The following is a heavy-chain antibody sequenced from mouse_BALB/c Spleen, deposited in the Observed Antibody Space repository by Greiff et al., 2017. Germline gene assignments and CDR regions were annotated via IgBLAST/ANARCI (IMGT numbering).Heavy chain of an antibody. Sequence: EVKLQESGAELVKPGASVKLSCTASGFNIKDTYMHWVKQRPEQGLEWIGRIDPANGNTKYDPKFKDKATLTADKSSSTAYMQLSSLTSEDSAVYYCAHGYDAMDYWGQGTSVTVSS. V-gene: IGHV14-3*02. CDR1: GFNIKDTY. CDR3: AHGYDAMDY. CDR2: IDPANGNT. J-gene: IGHJ4*01.